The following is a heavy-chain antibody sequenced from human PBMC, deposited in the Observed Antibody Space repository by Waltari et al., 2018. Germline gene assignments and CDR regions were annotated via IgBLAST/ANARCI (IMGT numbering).Heavy chain of an antibody. V-gene: IGHV4-34*01. CDR3: ARSFWSGYYTMYYFDY. CDR2: INHSGST. Sequence: QVQLQQWGAGLLKPSETLSLTCAVYGGSFCGYYWSWTRQPPGKGLEWIGEINHSGSTNYNPSLKSRVTISVDTSKNQFSLKLSSVTAADTAVYYCARSFWSGYYTMYYFDYWGQGTLVTVSS. J-gene: IGHJ4*02. CDR1: GGSFCGYY. D-gene: IGHD3-3*01.